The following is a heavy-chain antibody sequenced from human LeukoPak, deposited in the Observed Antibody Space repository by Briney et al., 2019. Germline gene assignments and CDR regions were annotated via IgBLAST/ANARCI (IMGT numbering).Heavy chain of an antibody. D-gene: IGHD1-26*01. CDR1: GGTFSSYA. CDR3: ARRAIVGATTYSYYYYMDV. Sequence: SVKVSCKASGGTFSSYAISWVRQAPGQGLEWMGGIIPIFGTANYAQKFQGRVTITTDESTSTAYMELSSLRSEDTAVYYCARRAIVGATTYSYYYYMDVWGKGTTVTVSS. V-gene: IGHV1-69*05. CDR2: IIPIFGTA. J-gene: IGHJ6*03.